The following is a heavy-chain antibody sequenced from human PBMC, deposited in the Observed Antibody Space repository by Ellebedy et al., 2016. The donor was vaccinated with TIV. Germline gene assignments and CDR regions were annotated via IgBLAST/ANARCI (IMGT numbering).Heavy chain of an antibody. CDR2: AYYRSTWIY. CDR3: AKDHDYGDNYYYYGMDV. Sequence: SQTLSLTCAISGDSVSSNSVAWNWIRQSPSRGLEWLGRAYYRSTWIYDYAVSVKGRITINPDTSNNQLSLHLNSVTPEDTAVYYSAKDHDYGDNYYYYGMDVWGQGTTVTVSS. V-gene: IGHV6-1*01. CDR1: GDSVSSNSVA. D-gene: IGHD4-17*01. J-gene: IGHJ6*02.